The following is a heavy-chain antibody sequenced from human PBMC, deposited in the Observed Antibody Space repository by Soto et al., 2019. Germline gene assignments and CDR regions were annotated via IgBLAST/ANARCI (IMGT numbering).Heavy chain of an antibody. CDR3: ARETYYYDSSGYSDY. CDR2: ISAYNGNT. J-gene: IGHJ4*02. CDR1: GYTFTSYG. D-gene: IGHD3-22*01. V-gene: IGHV1-18*01. Sequence: ASVKVSCKASGYTFTSYGSSWVRQAPGQGLEWMGWISAYNGNTNYAQKLQGRVTMTTDTSTSTAYMELRSLRSDDTAVYYCARETYYYDSSGYSDYWGQGTLVTVSS.